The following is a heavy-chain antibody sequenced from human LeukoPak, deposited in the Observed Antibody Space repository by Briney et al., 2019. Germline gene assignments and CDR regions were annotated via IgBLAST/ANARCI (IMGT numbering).Heavy chain of an antibody. CDR2: ISSSGSTI. Sequence: GGSLRLSCAASGFTFSDYYMSWIRQAPGEGLEGVSYISSSGSTIYYADSVKGRFTISRDNAKNSLYLQMNSLRAEDTAVYYCARGFMYYYDSSGFIWGQGTMVTVSS. CDR1: GFTFSDYY. V-gene: IGHV3-11*01. D-gene: IGHD3-22*01. J-gene: IGHJ3*02. CDR3: ARGFMYYYDSSGFI.